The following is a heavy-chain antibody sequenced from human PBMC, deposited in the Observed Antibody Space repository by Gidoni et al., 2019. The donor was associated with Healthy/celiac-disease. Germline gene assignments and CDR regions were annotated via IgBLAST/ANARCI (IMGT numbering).Heavy chain of an antibody. D-gene: IGHD2-2*01. CDR1: GFTFSSYA. V-gene: IGHV3-64D*06. J-gene: IGHJ4*02. CDR2: ISSNGGST. CDR3: VKGPCSSTSCYGGNYFDY. Sequence: EVQLVESGGGLVQPGGSLRLSCSASGFTFSSYAMHWVRQAPGKGLEYVSAISSNGGSTYYADSVKGRFTISRDNSKNTLYLQMSSLRAEDTAVYYCVKGPCSSTSCYGGNYFDYWGQGTLVTVSS.